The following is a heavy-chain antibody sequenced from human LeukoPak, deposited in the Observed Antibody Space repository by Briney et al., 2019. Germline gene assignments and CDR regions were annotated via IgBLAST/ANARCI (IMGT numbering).Heavy chain of an antibody. D-gene: IGHD3-10*01. CDR2: IIPIFGTA. CDR1: GYTFTSYG. J-gene: IGHJ4*02. CDR3: ARFDPGVHPGDY. V-gene: IGHV1-69*13. Sequence: SVKVSCKASGYTFTSYGISWVRQAPGQGLEWMGGIIPIFGTANYAQNLQGRVTITADESTTTAYMELSSLRSDDTAVYYCARFDPGVHPGDYWGQGTLVTVSS.